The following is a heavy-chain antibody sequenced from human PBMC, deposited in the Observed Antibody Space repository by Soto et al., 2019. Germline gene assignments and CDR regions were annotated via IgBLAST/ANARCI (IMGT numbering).Heavy chain of an antibody. Sequence: TSETLSLTCTVSGGSISSGDYYWSWIRQPPGKGLEWIGYIYYSGSTYYNPSLKSRVTISVDTSKNQFSLKLSSVTAADTAVYYCARLRIAARRSYAFDIWGQGTMVTVSS. D-gene: IGHD6-6*01. CDR2: IYYSGST. V-gene: IGHV4-30-4*01. CDR1: GGSISSGDYY. CDR3: ARLRIAARRSYAFDI. J-gene: IGHJ3*02.